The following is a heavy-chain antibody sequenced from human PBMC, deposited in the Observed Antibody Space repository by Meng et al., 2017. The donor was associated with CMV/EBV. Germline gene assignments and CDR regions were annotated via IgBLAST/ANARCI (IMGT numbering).Heavy chain of an antibody. V-gene: IGHV4-4*07. CDR3: ARDLMNCSSTSCANWFDP. D-gene: IGHD2-2*01. Sequence: QVTLQGWGPGLVNPSETLSLTCTVSGGSISSYYWSWIRQPAGKGLEWIGRIYTSGSTNYNPSLKSRVTMSVDTSKNQFSLKLSSVTAADTAVYYCARDLMNCSSTSCANWFDPWGQGTLVTVSS. J-gene: IGHJ5*02. CDR2: IYTSGST. CDR1: GGSISSYY.